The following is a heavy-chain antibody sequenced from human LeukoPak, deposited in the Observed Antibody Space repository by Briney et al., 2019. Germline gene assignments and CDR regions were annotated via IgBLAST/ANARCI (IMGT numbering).Heavy chain of an antibody. D-gene: IGHD3-9*01. J-gene: IGHJ4*02. CDR3: AKDYDILTGYSFDY. Sequence: GGSLRLSCAASGFTFSSYAMSWVRQAPGKGLEWVSAISGSGGSTYYADSVKGRFTISRVNSKNTLYLQMNSLRAEDTAVYYCAKDYDILTGYSFDYWGQGTLVTVSS. CDR2: ISGSGGST. CDR1: GFTFSSYA. V-gene: IGHV3-23*01.